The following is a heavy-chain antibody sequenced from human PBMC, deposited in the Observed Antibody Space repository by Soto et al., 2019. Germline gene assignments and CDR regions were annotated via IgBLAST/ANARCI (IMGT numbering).Heavy chain of an antibody. J-gene: IGHJ4*02. CDR2: IYYSGST. Sequence: QVQLQESGPGLVKPSQTLSLTCTVSGGSISSGDYYWSWIRQPPGKGLEWIGYIYYSGSTYYNPSLKIRVTISVDKSKNQFTRKLISVTAAETDVYYCARVRSRFLELHKWVEDDYWGQGTRVTVS. V-gene: IGHV4-30-4*01. CDR1: GGSISSGDYY. CDR3: ARVRSRFLELHKWVEDDY. D-gene: IGHD3-3*01.